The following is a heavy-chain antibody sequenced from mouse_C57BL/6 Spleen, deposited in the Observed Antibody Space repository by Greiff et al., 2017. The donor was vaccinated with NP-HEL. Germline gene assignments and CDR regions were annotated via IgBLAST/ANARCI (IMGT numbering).Heavy chain of an antibody. V-gene: IGHV1-82*01. Sequence: QVQLQQSGPELVKPGASVKISCKASGYAFSSSWMNWVKQRPGKGLEWIGRIYPGDGDTNYNGKFKGKATLTADKSSSTAYMQLSSLTSEDSAVYFCARERGGSSYTYAMDYWGQGTSVTVSS. CDR3: ARERGGSSYTYAMDY. CDR2: IYPGDGDT. D-gene: IGHD1-1*01. CDR1: GYAFSSSW. J-gene: IGHJ4*01.